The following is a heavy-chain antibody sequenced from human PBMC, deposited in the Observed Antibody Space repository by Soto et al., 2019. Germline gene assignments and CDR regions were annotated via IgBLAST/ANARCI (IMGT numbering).Heavy chain of an antibody. CDR3: AAVIGSMVRGALDY. CDR2: IVAGSANT. CDR1: GFTFTNSV. J-gene: IGHJ4*02. D-gene: IGHD3-10*01. V-gene: IGHV1-58*01. Sequence: SVKVSCKASGFTFTNSVVQWVRQARGQRLEWIGWIVAGSANTNYAQKFQERVTITRDMSTSTAYMELSSLRSEDTAVYYCAAVIGSMVRGALDYWGQGTLVTVSS.